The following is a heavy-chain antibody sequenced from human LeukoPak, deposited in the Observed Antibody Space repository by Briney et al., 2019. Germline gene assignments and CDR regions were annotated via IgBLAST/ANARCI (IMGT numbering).Heavy chain of an antibody. CDR1: GYTFTGYY. CDR3: AREGGGQWLVYYFDY. CDR2: INPNSGGT. J-gene: IGHJ4*02. Sequence: ASVKVSCKASGYTFTGYYMHWVRQAPGQGLEWMGRINPNSGGTNYAQKFQGRVTMTRDTSISTAYMELSRLRSDDTAVYYCAREGGGQWLVYYFDYWGQGTLVTVSS. V-gene: IGHV1-2*06. D-gene: IGHD6-19*01.